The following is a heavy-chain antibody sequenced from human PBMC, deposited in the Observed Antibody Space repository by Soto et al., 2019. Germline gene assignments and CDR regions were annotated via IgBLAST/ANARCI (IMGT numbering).Heavy chain of an antibody. CDR1: GNTFTYCY. D-gene: IGHD3-3*01. Sequence: ASVKVSCKALGNTFTYCYLHWVRQAPGQALEWMGWITPILGIANYAQKFQGRVTITADKSTSTAYMELSSLRSEDTAVYYCARLPYYDFWSGYYTNWFDPWGQGTLVTVSS. CDR3: ARLPYYDFWSGYYTNWFDP. V-gene: IGHV1-69*10. J-gene: IGHJ5*02. CDR2: ITPILGIA.